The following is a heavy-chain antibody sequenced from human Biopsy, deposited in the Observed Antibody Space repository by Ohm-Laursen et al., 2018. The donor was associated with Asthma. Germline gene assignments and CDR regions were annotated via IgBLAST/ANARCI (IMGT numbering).Heavy chain of an antibody. Sequence: TLSLTCGLSSGSGGYMRSGNYYWGWIRQPPGKGLEWIGSIYYSGTTYCNPSLESRVTVSADTTKNQFSLKLTSVTAADTAVYYCVRGSSSWHHGPFHYYYGLDVWGQGTTATVSS. V-gene: IGHV4-39*01. CDR1: GGYMRSGNYY. CDR2: IYYSGTT. CDR3: VRGSSSWHHGPFHYYYGLDV. J-gene: IGHJ6*02. D-gene: IGHD6-13*01.